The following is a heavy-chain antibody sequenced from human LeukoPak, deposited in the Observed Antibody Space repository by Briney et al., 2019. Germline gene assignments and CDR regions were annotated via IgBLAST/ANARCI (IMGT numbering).Heavy chain of an antibody. CDR1: GRSISSYY. Sequence: SETLSLTCTVSGRSISSYYWNWIRQPPGKGLEWIGYIYYSGSTNYNPSLKSRVTISVDTSKNQFSLKLRSVTAADTAVYYCMSNYLQGGYYFNSWGQGTLVTVSS. CDR3: MSNYLQGGYYFNS. V-gene: IGHV4-59*08. D-gene: IGHD2/OR15-2a*01. CDR2: IYYSGST. J-gene: IGHJ4*02.